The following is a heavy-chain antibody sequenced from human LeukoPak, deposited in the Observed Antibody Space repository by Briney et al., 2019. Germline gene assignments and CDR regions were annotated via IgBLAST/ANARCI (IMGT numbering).Heavy chain of an antibody. J-gene: IGHJ4*02. CDR1: GGSISTSNYY. CDR3: ARDGVVTMELDY. V-gene: IGHV4-39*07. Sequence: SETLSLTCTVSGGSISTSNYYWGWIRQPPGKGLEWIGNIFYSGSTYYSPSVKSRVTISLDTSRNQFSLKLNSVTAADTAVYYCARDGVVTMELDYWGQGTLVTVSS. CDR2: IFYSGST. D-gene: IGHD3-3*01.